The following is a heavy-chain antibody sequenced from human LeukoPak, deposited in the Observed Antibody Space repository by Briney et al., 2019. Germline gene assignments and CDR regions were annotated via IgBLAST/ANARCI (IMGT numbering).Heavy chain of an antibody. V-gene: IGHV4-4*02. J-gene: IGHJ5*02. CDR1: GGSISSSNW. CDR3: ARVRYDFWSAERYFGP. Sequence: SGTLSLTCAVSGGSISSSNWWTWVRQPPGKGLEWIGEIYHSGRTYYNPSLKSRVTISVDTSKNQFSLRLSSVTAADTAVHYCARVRYDFWSAERYFGPWGQGILVTVSS. D-gene: IGHD3-3*01. CDR2: IYHSGRT.